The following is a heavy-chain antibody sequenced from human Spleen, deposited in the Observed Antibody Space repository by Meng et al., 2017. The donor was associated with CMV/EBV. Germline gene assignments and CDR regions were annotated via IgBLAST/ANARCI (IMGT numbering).Heavy chain of an antibody. CDR3: ARDSGKSSWFWLDP. CDR1: YG. D-gene: IGHD6-19*01. V-gene: IGHV1-69*05. Sequence: YGISWVRQAPGQGLEWMGGIIPMSGTTNYAQKFQDRVAISTDISTDGSTSTVYMELRSLRSGDTAVYYCARDSGKSSWFWLDPWGQGALVTVSS. CDR2: IIPMSGTT. J-gene: IGHJ5*02.